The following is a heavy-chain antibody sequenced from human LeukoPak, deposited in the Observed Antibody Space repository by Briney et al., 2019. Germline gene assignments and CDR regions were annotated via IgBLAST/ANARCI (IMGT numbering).Heavy chain of an antibody. D-gene: IGHD6-13*01. CDR2: ISGSGGST. V-gene: IGHV3-23*01. J-gene: IGHJ4*02. CDR3: AAHLIAAAGTGEDY. Sequence: GRSLRLSCAASGFTFSSYAMSWVRQAPGKGLEWVSAISGSGGSTYYADSVKGRFTISRDNSKNTLYLQMNSLRAEDTAVYYCAAHLIAAAGTGEDYWGQGTLVTVSS. CDR1: GFTFSSYA.